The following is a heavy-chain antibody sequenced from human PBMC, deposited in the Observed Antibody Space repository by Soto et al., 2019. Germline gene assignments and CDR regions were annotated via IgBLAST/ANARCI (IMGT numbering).Heavy chain of an antibody. V-gene: IGHV4-30-4*01. Sequence: SETLSLTGTVSGGSISIGDYYWSWIRQPPGKGLEWIGYIYYSGSTYYNPSLKSRVTISVDTCKNWFSLKLSSVNAPATPVYYCARLRAGYNRHTFDYWGQGTLVTASS. CDR1: GGSISIGDYY. CDR3: ARLRAGYNRHTFDY. D-gene: IGHD5-12*01. CDR2: IYYSGST. J-gene: IGHJ4*02.